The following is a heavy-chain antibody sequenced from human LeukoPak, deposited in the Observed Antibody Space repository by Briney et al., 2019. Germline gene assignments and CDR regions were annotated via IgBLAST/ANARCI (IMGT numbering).Heavy chain of an antibody. V-gene: IGHV1-2*02. CDR3: ARGRSRREYSYGFFGAFDI. CDR2: INPNSGGT. Sequence: ASVKVSCKASGYTFTGYYMHWVRQAPGQGLEWMGWINPNSGGTNYAQKFQGRVTMTRDTSISTAHMELSRLRSDDTAVYYCARGRSRREYSYGFFGAFDIWGQGTMVTVSS. J-gene: IGHJ3*02. D-gene: IGHD5-18*01. CDR1: GYTFTGYY.